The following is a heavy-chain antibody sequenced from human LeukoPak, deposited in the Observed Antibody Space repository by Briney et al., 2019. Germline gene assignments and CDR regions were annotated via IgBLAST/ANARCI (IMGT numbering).Heavy chain of an antibody. V-gene: IGHV3-7*01. CDR3: ARPQGRTVTMMIYYYYYYGMDV. D-gene: IGHD4-17*01. CDR2: IKQDGSDK. J-gene: IGHJ6*02. CDR1: GFPFSSYW. Sequence: GGSLRLSCAASGFPFSSYWMTWVRQAPGKGLEWVANIKQDGSDKYYVASVKGRFTISRDNAKNSLYLQMNSLRAEDTAVYYCARPQGRTVTMMIYYYYYYGMDVWGQGTTVTVSS.